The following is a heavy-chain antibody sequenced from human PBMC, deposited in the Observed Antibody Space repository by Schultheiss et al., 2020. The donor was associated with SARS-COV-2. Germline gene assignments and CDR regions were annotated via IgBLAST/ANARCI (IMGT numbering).Heavy chain of an antibody. D-gene: IGHD3-22*01. CDR1: GYTFTGYY. J-gene: IGHJ5*02. CDR2: INPNSGGT. CDR3: ARAWDYYDSSGYSSSGHWFDR. Sequence: ASVKVSCKASGYTFTGYYMHWVRQAPGQGLEWMGWINPNSGGTNYAQKFQGRVTMTRDTSISTAYMELSRLRSDDTAVYYCARAWDYYDSSGYSSSGHWFDRWGQGTLVTVSS. V-gene: IGHV1-2*02.